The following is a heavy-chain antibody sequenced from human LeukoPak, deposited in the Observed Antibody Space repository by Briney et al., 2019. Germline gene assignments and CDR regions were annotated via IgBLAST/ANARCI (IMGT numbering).Heavy chain of an antibody. CDR2: ISSSGYTI. CDR1: GFTFSDFY. Sequence: PAGSLRLSCAASGFTFSDFYMSWIRQAPGKGLEWVSYISSSGYTIYYADSVKGRFTVSRDNAKNPLYLQMNSLRAEDTAVYYCAREIRGATPYYFDYWGQGTLVTVSS. J-gene: IGHJ4*02. CDR3: AREIRGATPYYFDY. V-gene: IGHV3-11*04. D-gene: IGHD1-26*01.